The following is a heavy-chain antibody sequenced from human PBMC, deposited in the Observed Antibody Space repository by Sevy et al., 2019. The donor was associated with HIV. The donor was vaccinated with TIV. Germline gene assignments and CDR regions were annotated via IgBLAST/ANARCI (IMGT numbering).Heavy chain of an antibody. CDR3: ARGNVVVPAAYVYYYYMDV. Sequence: ASVKVSCKASGYTFTGYYMHWVRQAPGQGLEWMGWINPNSGGTNYAQKFQGWVTMTRDTSISTAYMELSRLRSDDTAGYYCARGNVVVPAAYVYYYYMDVWGKGTTVTVSS. CDR1: GYTFTGYY. V-gene: IGHV1-2*04. D-gene: IGHD2-2*01. CDR2: INPNSGGT. J-gene: IGHJ6*03.